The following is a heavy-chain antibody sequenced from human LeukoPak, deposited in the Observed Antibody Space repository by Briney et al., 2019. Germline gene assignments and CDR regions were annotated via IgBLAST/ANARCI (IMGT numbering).Heavy chain of an antibody. J-gene: IGHJ6*04. CDR1: GFTFSSYG. CDR2: ISYDGSNK. Sequence: PGRSLRLSCAASGFTFSSYGMHWVRQAPGKGLXXXXVISYDGSNKYYADSVKGRFTISRDNSKNTLYLQMNSLRAEDTAVYYCAKDVVPKSRPHYYYYGMDVWGKGTTVTVSS. D-gene: IGHD2-21*01. V-gene: IGHV3-30*18. CDR3: AKDVVPKSRPHYYYYGMDV.